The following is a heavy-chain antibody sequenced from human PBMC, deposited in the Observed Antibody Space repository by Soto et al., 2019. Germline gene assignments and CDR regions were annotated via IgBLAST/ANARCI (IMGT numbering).Heavy chain of an antibody. CDR2: INGGTGQT. J-gene: IGHJ6*02. V-gene: IGHV1-3*01. D-gene: IGHD1-1*01. Sequence: ASVKVSCKASGYTFSTYAMHWVRQAPGQSLEWMGWINGGTGQTRYSQRFQDRVTITRDTSARTTYMDLTSLRSEDTAVYYCARGKGMEENYYYYGMDIWGQGTTVTVSS. CDR1: GYTFSTYA. CDR3: ARGKGMEENYYYYGMDI.